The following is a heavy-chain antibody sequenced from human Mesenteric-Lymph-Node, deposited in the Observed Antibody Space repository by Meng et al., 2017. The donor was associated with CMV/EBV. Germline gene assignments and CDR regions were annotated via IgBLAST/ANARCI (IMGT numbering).Heavy chain of an antibody. CDR2: ISYDGSRE. D-gene: IGHD6-19*01. V-gene: IGHV3-30*04. CDR1: KFDLSTYA. CDR3: VTSSGFDSGWYLH. Sequence: GGSLRLSCAASKFDLSTYAMHWVRQAPGKGLEWVAIISYDGSREYHADSMRGRFIVSRDNSKNTLFLQMNSLTTDDSAVYYCVTSSGFDSGWYLHWGRGTLVTVSS. J-gene: IGHJ4*02.